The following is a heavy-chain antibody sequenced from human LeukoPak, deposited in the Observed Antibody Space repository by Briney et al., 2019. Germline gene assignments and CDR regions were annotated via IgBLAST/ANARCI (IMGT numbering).Heavy chain of an antibody. CDR1: GFTFSDYV. CDR3: ARDGGIIEY. Sequence: PGGSLRLSCAASGFTFSDYVMSWIRQAPGKGLEWVSYISSSSSYTKYADSVKGRFTISRDNAKNSLYLQMNSLRAEDTAVYYCARDGGIIEYWGQGTLVTVSS. V-gene: IGHV3-11*05. D-gene: IGHD3-16*01. CDR2: ISSSSSYT. J-gene: IGHJ4*02.